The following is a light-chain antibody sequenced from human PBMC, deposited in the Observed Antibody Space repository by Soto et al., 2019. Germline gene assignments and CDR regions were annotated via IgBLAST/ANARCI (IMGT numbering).Light chain of an antibody. J-gene: IGKJ1*01. CDR3: QHYNSYSEA. V-gene: IGKV1-5*03. CDR1: QTISSW. Sequence: DIQMTQSPSTLSGSVGDRVTITCRASQTISSWLAGYQQKPGKAPKLLIYKASTLKSGVPSRFSGSGAGTEFTLTISSLQPDDFATYCCQHYNSYSEAFGQGTQVALK. CDR2: KAS.